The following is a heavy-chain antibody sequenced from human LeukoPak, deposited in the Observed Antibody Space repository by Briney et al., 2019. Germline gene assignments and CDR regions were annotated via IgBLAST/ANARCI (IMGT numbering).Heavy chain of an antibody. CDR3: ARVDPIAAARFDP. Sequence: PSETLSLTCTVSGDSISSYYCSWIRQPPGKGLEWIGYIYYSGSTNYNPSLKSRVTISVDTSKNQFSLKLSSVTAADTAVYYCARVDPIAAARFDPWGQGTLVTVSS. V-gene: IGHV4-59*01. CDR2: IYYSGST. J-gene: IGHJ5*02. CDR1: GDSISSYY. D-gene: IGHD6-13*01.